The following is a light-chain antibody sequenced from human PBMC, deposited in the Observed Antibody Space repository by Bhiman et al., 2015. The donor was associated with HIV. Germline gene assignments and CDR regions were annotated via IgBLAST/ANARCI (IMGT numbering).Light chain of an antibody. CDR1: SSDVGGYNY. CDR3: SSYTSTTTLV. Sequence: QSALTQPASVSGSPGQSITISCTGTSSDVGGYNYVSWYQQYPGKAPKLMIYDVSNRPSGVPNRFSGSKSDNTASLTISGLQAEDEADYYCSSYTSTTTLVFGGGTKVTVL. V-gene: IGLV2-14*03. CDR2: DVS. J-gene: IGLJ2*01.